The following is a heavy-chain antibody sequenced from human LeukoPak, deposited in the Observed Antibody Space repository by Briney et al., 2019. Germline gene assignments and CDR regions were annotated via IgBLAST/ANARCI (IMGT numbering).Heavy chain of an antibody. CDR3: ARTRITMVRGVISLVLFDY. Sequence: PSETLSLTCTVSGGSISNYYWSWIRQPPGKGLEWIGYIYYSGSTNYNPSLKSRVTISVDTSKNQFSLKLSSVTAADTAVYYCARTRITMVRGVISLVLFDYWGQGTLVTVSS. J-gene: IGHJ4*02. CDR1: GGSISNYY. V-gene: IGHV4-59*01. D-gene: IGHD3-10*01. CDR2: IYYSGST.